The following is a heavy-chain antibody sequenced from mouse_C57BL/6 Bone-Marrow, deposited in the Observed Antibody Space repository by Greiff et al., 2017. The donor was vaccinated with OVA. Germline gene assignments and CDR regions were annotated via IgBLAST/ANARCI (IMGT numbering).Heavy chain of an antibody. CDR2: ISSGSSTI. V-gene: IGHV5-17*01. CDR3: ARFYYYGSSSYYFDY. J-gene: IGHJ2*01. CDR1: GFTFSDYG. Sequence: EVMLVESGGGLVKPGGSLKLSCAASGFTFSDYGMHWVRQAPEKGLEWVAYISSGSSTIYYADTVKGRFTISRDNAKNTLFLQMTSLRSEDTAMYYCARFYYYGSSSYYFDYWGQGTTLTVSS. D-gene: IGHD1-1*01.